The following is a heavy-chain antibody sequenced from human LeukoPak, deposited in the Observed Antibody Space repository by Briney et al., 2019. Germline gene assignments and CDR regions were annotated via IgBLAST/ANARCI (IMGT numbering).Heavy chain of an antibody. J-gene: IGHJ4*02. V-gene: IGHV3-23*01. CDR3: AKAVRIVGATTQFDY. CDR1: GFTFSSYA. Sequence: GGSLRLSCAASGFTFSSYAMSWVRQAPGKGLEWVSAISGSGGSTYYADSVKGRFTISRDNSKNTLYLQMNSLRAEDTAVYYCAKAVRIVGATTQFDYWGQGTLVTVSS. D-gene: IGHD1-26*01. CDR2: ISGSGGST.